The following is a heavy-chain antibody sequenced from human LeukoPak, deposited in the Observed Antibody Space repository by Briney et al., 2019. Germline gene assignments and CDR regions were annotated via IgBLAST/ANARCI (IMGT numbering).Heavy chain of an antibody. Sequence: GGSLRLSCAASGFTFSTYWMYWVRQAPGKGLVWVSRINTDGRNTGYADSVKGRFTISRDNAKNTLYLQMTILTAEDTAVYYCARVGKSGSYYYIDYWGQGTLVTVSS. CDR3: ARVGKSGSYYYIDY. CDR1: GFTFSTYW. D-gene: IGHD1-26*01. V-gene: IGHV3-74*01. J-gene: IGHJ4*02. CDR2: INTDGRNT.